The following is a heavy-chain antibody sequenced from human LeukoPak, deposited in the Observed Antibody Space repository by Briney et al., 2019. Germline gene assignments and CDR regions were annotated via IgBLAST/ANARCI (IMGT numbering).Heavy chain of an antibody. V-gene: IGHV3-30*18. CDR1: GFTFSSYG. CDR3: AKVGTTGYYADYYGMDV. Sequence: PGGSLRLSCAASGFTFSSYGMHWVRQAPGKGLVWVAVISYDGSNKYYADSVKGRFTISRDNSKNTLYLQMNSLRAEDTAVYYCAKVGTTGYYADYYGMDVWGQGTTVTVSS. J-gene: IGHJ6*02. D-gene: IGHD3-9*01. CDR2: ISYDGSNK.